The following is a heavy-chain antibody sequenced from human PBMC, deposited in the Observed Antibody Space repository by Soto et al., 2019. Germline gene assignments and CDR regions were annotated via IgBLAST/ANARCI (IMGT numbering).Heavy chain of an antibody. CDR2: IYYSGST. D-gene: IGHD2-8*01. CDR1: GGSISSSSYY. Sequence: QLQLQESGPGLVKPSETLSLTCTVSGGSISSSSYYWGWIRQPPGKGLEWIGSIYYSGSTYYNPSLKSRVTISVDTSKNQFSLKLSSVTAADTAVYYCARHPTSMAPNNFDYWGQGTLVIVSS. CDR3: ARHPTSMAPNNFDY. J-gene: IGHJ4*02. V-gene: IGHV4-39*01.